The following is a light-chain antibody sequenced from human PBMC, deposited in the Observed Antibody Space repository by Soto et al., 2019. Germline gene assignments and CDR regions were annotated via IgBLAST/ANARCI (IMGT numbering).Light chain of an antibody. J-gene: IGLJ2*01. Sequence: SYELTQPPSVSVAPGKTALITCGGDNIGSKSVHWYQQRPGQAPVLVIYYDSDRPSGIPERFSGSNSGNTATLTISRVEAGDDADYYCQLWDSSSDHVVFGGGTKLTVL. V-gene: IGLV3-21*04. CDR1: NIGSKS. CDR2: YDS. CDR3: QLWDSSSDHVV.